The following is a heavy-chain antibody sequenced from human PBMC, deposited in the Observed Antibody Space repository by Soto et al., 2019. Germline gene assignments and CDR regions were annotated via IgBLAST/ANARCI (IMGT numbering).Heavy chain of an antibody. CDR2: IHPSGST. CDR3: ARGQDTAKVGY. V-gene: IGHV4-34*01. Sequence: SETLSLTCAVYGGSFSGYYWSWIRQPPGKGLEWIGEIHPSGSTNYNPSLKSRVTISVNTSKSQFSLNPSSVTAADTAVYFCARGQDTAKVGYWGHGTLVTVSS. J-gene: IGHJ4*01. CDR1: GGSFSGYY. D-gene: IGHD5-18*01.